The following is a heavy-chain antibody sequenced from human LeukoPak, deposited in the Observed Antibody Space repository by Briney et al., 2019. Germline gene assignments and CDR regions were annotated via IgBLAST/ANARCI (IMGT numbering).Heavy chain of an antibody. CDR1: GFTFSSYS. CDR3: ARSGYSYGDWYFDL. D-gene: IGHD5-18*01. J-gene: IGHJ2*01. Sequence: GGSLRLSCAASGFTFSSYSMNWVRQAPGKGLEWVSYISSSSSTIYYADSVKGRFTISRDNAKNSLYLQMNSLRAEDTAVYYCARSGYSYGDWYFDLWGRGTLVTVSS. CDR2: ISSSSSTI. V-gene: IGHV3-48*01.